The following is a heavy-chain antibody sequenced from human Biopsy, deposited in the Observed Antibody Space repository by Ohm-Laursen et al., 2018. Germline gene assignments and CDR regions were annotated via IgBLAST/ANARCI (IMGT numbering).Heavy chain of an antibody. CDR3: ARGASQGFDS. CDR2: SNTDGSHT. J-gene: IGHJ5*01. Sequence: SLRLSCTASGFTFNNYWMHWVRQAPGKGLVWVPRSNTDGSHTNYADSVKGRFTTSTDNAKNTLYLYMSSLTVEDTAVYFCARGASQGFDSWGQGTLVTVSS. CDR1: GFTFNNYW. V-gene: IGHV3-74*01.